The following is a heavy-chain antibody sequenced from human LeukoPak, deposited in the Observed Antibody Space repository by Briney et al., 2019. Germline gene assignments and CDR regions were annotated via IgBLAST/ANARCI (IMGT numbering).Heavy chain of an antibody. CDR3: AKDYTVTTRGYFEW. CDR2: ISSSSSYT. D-gene: IGHD4-17*01. V-gene: IGHV3-11*05. J-gene: IGHJ4*02. CDR1: GFTFSDYY. Sequence: GGSLRLSCAASGFTFSDYYMSWIRQAPGKGLEWVSYISSSSSYTNYADSVKGRFTISRDDSKDTLYLQMNSLRAEDTAVYYCAKDYTVTTRGYFEWWGQGTLVTVSS.